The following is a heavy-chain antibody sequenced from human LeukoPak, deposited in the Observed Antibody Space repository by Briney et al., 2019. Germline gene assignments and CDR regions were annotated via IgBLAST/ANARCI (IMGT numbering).Heavy chain of an antibody. CDR1: GGSISSYY. J-gene: IGHJ6*03. CDR3: ARDLVVGATPYYYYYMDV. Sequence: SETPSLTCTVSGGSISSYYWSWIRQPAGKGLEWLGRIYTSGSTNYNPSLKSRVTMSVDTSKNQFSLKLSSVTAADTAVYYCARDLVVGATPYYYYYMDVWGKGTTVTVSS. CDR2: IYTSGST. D-gene: IGHD1-26*01. V-gene: IGHV4-4*07.